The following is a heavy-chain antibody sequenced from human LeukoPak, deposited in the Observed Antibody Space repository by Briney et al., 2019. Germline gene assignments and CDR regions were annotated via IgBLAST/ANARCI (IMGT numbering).Heavy chain of an antibody. CDR1: GGSFSGYY. CDR2: INHSGST. Sequence: SETLSLTCAVYGGSFSGYYRSWIRHPPGKGLERIGEINHSGSTNCNPSLKSRVTISVDTSKNQFSLKLSSVTAADTAVYYCARVPIAAAGNIDYWGQGTLVTVSS. D-gene: IGHD6-13*01. J-gene: IGHJ4*02. CDR3: ARVPIAAAGNIDY. V-gene: IGHV4-34*01.